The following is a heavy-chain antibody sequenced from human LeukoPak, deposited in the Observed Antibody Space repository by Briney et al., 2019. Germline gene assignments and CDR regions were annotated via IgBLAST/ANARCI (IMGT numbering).Heavy chain of an antibody. J-gene: IGHJ4*02. Sequence: SGGSLRLSCVASGFSFSNFWMSWVRQAPGERPEWLTNIKQDGSQRYYVDSVRGRFTISRDNAKNSLYPQMNSLRAEDTAVYYCAKDSERVRVATILSMSYYFDYWGQGTLVTVSS. CDR3: AKDSERVRVATILSMSYYFDY. CDR1: GFSFSNFW. CDR2: IKQDGSQR. D-gene: IGHD5-12*01. V-gene: IGHV3-7*03.